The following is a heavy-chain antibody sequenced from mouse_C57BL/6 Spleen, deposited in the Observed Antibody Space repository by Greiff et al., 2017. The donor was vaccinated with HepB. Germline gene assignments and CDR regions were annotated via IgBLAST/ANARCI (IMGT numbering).Heavy chain of an antibody. V-gene: IGHV5-17*01. CDR2: ISSGSSTI. CDR1: GFTFSDYG. J-gene: IGHJ4*01. Sequence: EVQLVESGGGLVKPGGSLKLSCAASGFTFSDYGMHWVRQAPEKGLEWVAYISSGSSTIYYADTVKGRFTISRDNAKNTLFLQMTSLRSEDTARYYCARNDYDVGYYAMDYWGQGTSVTVSS. CDR3: ARNDYDVGYYAMDY. D-gene: IGHD2-4*01.